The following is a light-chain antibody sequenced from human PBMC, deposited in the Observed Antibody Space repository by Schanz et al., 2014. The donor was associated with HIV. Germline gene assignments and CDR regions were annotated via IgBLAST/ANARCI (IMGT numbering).Light chain of an antibody. J-gene: IGLJ2*01. CDR3: GTWDSSLTAVV. Sequence: QSVLTQPPSASGTPGQRVTISCSGSSSSIKTNTVHWFQQLPGTAPKLLIYNTYHRPSGVPDRFSGSESGTSAALGIIGLQTGDEADYYCGTWDSSLTAVVFGGGTKLTVL. CDR1: SSSIKTNT. CDR2: NTY. V-gene: IGLV1-44*01.